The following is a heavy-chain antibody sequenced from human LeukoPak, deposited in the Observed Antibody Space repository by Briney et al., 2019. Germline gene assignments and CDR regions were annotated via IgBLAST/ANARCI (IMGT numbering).Heavy chain of an antibody. CDR1: GYTFTGYY. CDR2: INPNSGGT. Sequence: ASVKVSCKASGYTFTGYYMHWVRQAPGQGLEWMGWINPNSGGTNYAQKFQGRVTMTRDTSISTAYMELSRLRSDDTAVYYCARDSMTTVTTGGDYWGQGTLVTVSS. CDR3: ARDSMTTVTTGGDY. J-gene: IGHJ4*02. D-gene: IGHD4-17*01. V-gene: IGHV1-2*02.